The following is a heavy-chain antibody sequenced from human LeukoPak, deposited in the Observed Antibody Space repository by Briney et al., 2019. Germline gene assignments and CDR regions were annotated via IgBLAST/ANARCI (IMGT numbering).Heavy chain of an antibody. J-gene: IGHJ4*02. CDR2: ISSSSSYI. V-gene: IGHV3-21*01. CDR1: GFTFSSYN. D-gene: IGHD2-21*02. Sequence: PGGSLRLSCAASGFTFSSYNMNWVHQAPGKGLEWVSSISSSSSYIYYADSVKGRFTISRDNAKNSLYLQMNSLRAEDTAVYYCAREAYCGGDCYFDYWGQGTLVTVSS. CDR3: AREAYCGGDCYFDY.